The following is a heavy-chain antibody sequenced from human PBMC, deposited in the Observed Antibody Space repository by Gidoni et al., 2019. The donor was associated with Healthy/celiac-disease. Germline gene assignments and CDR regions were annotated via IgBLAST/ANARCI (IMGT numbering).Heavy chain of an antibody. J-gene: IGHJ4*02. V-gene: IGHV3-48*03. CDR1: GFTFSRYE. CDR2: ISSSGSTI. CDR3: ARDHFYDYGDYVGVFDY. Sequence: EVQLVESGGGLVQPGGSRRLSCAASGFTFSRYEMNWVRQAPGKGLEWVSYISSSGSTIYYADSVKGRFTITRDNAKNSLYLQMNSLRAEDTAVYYCARDHFYDYGDYVGVFDYWGQGTLVTVSS. D-gene: IGHD4-17*01.